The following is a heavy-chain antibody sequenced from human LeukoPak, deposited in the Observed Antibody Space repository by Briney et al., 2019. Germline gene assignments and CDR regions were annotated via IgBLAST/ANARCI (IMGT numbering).Heavy chain of an antibody. J-gene: IGHJ6*02. V-gene: IGHV1-69*13. CDR2: IIPIFGTA. CDR3: ARLPLGYCSSTSCFTGPNYGMDV. CDR1: GGTFSSYA. D-gene: IGHD2-2*01. Sequence: GASVTVSCKASGGTFSSYAISWVRQAPGQGLEWMGGIIPIFGTANYAQKFQGRVTITADESTSTAYMEPSSLRSEDTAVYYCARLPLGYCSSTSCFTGPNYGMDVWGQGTTVTVSS.